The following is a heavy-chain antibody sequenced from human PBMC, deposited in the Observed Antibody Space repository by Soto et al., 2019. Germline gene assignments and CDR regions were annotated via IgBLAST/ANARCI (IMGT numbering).Heavy chain of an antibody. V-gene: IGHV1-3*01. CDR1: GYTFTNFA. CDR2: INAGNGNT. J-gene: IGHJ4*02. Sequence: QVQLVQSGAEVKKPGASVKVSCKASGYTFTNFAMHWVRQAPGQRLEWMGWINAGNGNTKYSQKFQGRVSITRDTPATKANMDLSSLKSEATAINSGAREPKGGTSSLSFFDYWGRDPWSPSPQ. D-gene: IGHD1-26*01. CDR3: AREPKGGTSSLSFFDY.